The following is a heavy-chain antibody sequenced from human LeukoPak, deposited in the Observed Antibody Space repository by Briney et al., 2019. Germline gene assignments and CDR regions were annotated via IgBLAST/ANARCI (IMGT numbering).Heavy chain of an antibody. CDR1: DYTFTSYG. CDR2: IIPICGTA. V-gene: IGHV1-69*06. CDR3: ARGKLGYCSGGRCYYFDY. Sequence: SVKVSCKSSDYTFTSYGISWVRQAPGQGLEWMGGIIPICGTAIYAQKFQGRVTITADKSTSTAYMEMSSLRSEDTGVYYCARGKLGYCSGGRCYYFDYWGQGTLVTVSS. J-gene: IGHJ4*02. D-gene: IGHD2-15*01.